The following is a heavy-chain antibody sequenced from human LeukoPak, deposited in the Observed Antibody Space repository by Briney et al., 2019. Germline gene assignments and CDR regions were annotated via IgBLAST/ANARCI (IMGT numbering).Heavy chain of an antibody. Sequence: GGSLRLSCAASGFTFSSYAMSSVRQAPGKGLEWVSAGSGSGGSTYYANSGTGRFTISRDNSKNTLYLQMNSLRAEDTALYYCAKDGIRRFLECQINWFDPWGQGTLVTVSS. CDR3: AKDGIRRFLECQINWFDP. J-gene: IGHJ5*02. CDR1: GFTFSSYA. CDR2: GSGSGGST. V-gene: IGHV3-23*01. D-gene: IGHD3-3*01.